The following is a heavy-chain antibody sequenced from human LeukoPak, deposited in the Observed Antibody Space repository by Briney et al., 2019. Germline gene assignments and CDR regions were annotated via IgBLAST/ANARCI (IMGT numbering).Heavy chain of an antibody. Sequence: PGGSLRLSCAASGFTFSSYRMNWVRQAPGKGLEWVSYISRSSSTIHYADSVKGRFTISRDNAKNSLYLQMNSLRAEDTAVYYCARSLAAGFDIWGQGTMVTVSS. J-gene: IGHJ3*02. CDR3: ARSLAAGFDI. CDR2: ISRSSSTI. D-gene: IGHD6-25*01. V-gene: IGHV3-48*01. CDR1: GFTFSSYR.